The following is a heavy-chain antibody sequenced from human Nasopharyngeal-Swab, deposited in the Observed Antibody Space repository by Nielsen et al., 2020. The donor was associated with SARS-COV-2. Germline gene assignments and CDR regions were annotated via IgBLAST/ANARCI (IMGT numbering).Heavy chain of an antibody. J-gene: IGHJ6*02. V-gene: IGHV4-59*08. CDR3: ARQSDYYYYGMDV. CDR1: GGSISNYY. Sequence: WETLSLTCSVSGGSISNYYWSWIRQPPGKGLQWIGYIYYSGSTNYNPSLKSRVTISVDTSKNQFSLKLSSVTAADTAVYYCARQSDYYYYGMDVWGQGTTVTVSS. CDR2: IYYSGST.